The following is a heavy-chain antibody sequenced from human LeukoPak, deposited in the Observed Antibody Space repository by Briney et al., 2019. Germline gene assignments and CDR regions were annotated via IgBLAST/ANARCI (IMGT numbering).Heavy chain of an antibody. V-gene: IGHV2-5*02. J-gene: IGHJ4*02. Sequence: SGPTLVNPTQTLTLTCTFSGFSLSTSGVGVGWIRQPPGKALEWLALIYWDDDKRYSPSLKSRLTITKDTSKNQVVLTMTNMDPVDTATYYCAHPGNLGELSSEYYFDYWGQGTLVTVSS. CDR1: GFSLSTSGVG. CDR2: IYWDDDK. D-gene: IGHD3-16*02. CDR3: AHPGNLGELSSEYYFDY.